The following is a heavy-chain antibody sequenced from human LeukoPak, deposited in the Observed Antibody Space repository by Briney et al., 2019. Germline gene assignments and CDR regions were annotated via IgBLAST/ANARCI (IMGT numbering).Heavy chain of an antibody. V-gene: IGHV1-3*01. CDR1: GYTFTSYA. CDR3: ARGLVGATTSGVDY. J-gene: IGHJ4*02. CDR2: INAGNGNT. Sequence: GASVKVSCKASGYTFTSYAMHWVRQAPGQRLEWMGWINAGNGNTKYSQKFQGRVTITRDTSASTAYMELSSLRSEDTAVYYCARGLVGATTSGVDYWGQGTLVTVSS. D-gene: IGHD1-26*01.